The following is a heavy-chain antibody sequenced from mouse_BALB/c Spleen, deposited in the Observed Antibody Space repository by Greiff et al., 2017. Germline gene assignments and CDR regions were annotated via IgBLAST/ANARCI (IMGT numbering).Heavy chain of an antibody. V-gene: IGHV1-14*01. J-gene: IGHJ2*01. Sequence: VQLQQSGPELVTPGASVKMSCKASGYTFTSYVMHWVKQKPGQGLEWIGDINPYNDGTKYNEKFNGKATLNSDKSSSTAYMELSSLTSEDSAVYYCARGYDGYYFDYWGQGTTLTVSS. CDR2: INPYNDGT. CDR3: ARGYDGYYFDY. CDR1: GYTFTSYV. D-gene: IGHD2-3*01.